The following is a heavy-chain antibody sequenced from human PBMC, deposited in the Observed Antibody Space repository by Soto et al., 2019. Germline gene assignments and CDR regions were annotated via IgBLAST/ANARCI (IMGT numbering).Heavy chain of an antibody. CDR3: AREGRGKKAGYNGLVSLGY. J-gene: IGHJ4*02. CDR1: GTRFSNYV. V-gene: IGHV1-69*06. Sequence: QVQLVQSGAEVKTPGSSLKVSCTVSGTRFSNYVISWVRQAPGQGLEWLGRIIPIFNTTQYPQKLQGRVTIPADKSTNTDSLELSSLRFDDTAVYYCAREGRGKKAGYNGLVSLGYWGQGTPVTVSS. D-gene: IGHD2-2*02. CDR2: IIPIFNTT.